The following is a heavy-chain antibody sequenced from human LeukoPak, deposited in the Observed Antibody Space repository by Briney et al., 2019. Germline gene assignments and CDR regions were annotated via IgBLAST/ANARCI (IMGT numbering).Heavy chain of an antibody. J-gene: IGHJ4*02. CDR1: GFTVSSNY. D-gene: IGHD6-19*01. V-gene: IGHV3-53*01. CDR2: IYSGGST. CDR3: ARVHSSGWYGVLAGEYYFDY. Sequence: QSGGSLRPSCAASGFTVSSNYMSWVRQAPGQGLEWVSVIYSGGSTYYADSVKGRFTISRDNSKNTLYLQMNSLRAEDTAVYYCARVHSSGWYGVLAGEYYFDYWGQGTLVTVSS.